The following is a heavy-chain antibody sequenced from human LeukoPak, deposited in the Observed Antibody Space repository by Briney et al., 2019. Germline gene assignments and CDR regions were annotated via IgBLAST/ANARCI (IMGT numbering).Heavy chain of an antibody. CDR3: AKDWLSPSIN. Sequence: PGGSLRLSCAASGFTSSSYAMSWVRQAPGKGLEWVSGISGSGDSTYYADSVKGRFTISRDNSKNTLYLQMNSLRAEDTAVYYCAKDWLSPSINWGQGTLVTVSS. D-gene: IGHD5-12*01. V-gene: IGHV3-23*01. CDR2: ISGSGDST. J-gene: IGHJ4*02. CDR1: GFTSSSYA.